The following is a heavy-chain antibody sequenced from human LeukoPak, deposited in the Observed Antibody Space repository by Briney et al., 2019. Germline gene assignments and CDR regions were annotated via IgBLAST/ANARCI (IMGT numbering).Heavy chain of an antibody. Sequence: PSETLSLTCSVSSGSISTYYWSWIRQPPGKGLEWIGSISYRGNTNYNPSLRSRVTISIDTSKNQFSLKLSSVTAADTAVYFCARVGQGNFDYWGQGSLVTVSS. J-gene: IGHJ4*02. V-gene: IGHV4-59*01. CDR2: ISYRGNT. D-gene: IGHD3/OR15-3a*01. CDR1: SGSISTYY. CDR3: ARVGQGNFDY.